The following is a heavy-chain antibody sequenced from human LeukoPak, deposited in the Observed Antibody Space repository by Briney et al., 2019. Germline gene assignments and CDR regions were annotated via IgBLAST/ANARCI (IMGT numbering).Heavy chain of an antibody. CDR1: GYSFTSYW. CDR3: ARRYATMSADDVFDI. V-gene: IGHV5-51*01. J-gene: IGHJ3*02. CDR2: IYPGDSDT. Sequence: GESLKISCKGSGYSFTSYWIGGVRQMPGKGLEWMGIIYPGDSDTRYSPSFQGQATISADKYISTAYLQWSSLKASDTAMYYCARRYATMSADDVFDIWGQGTVVTVSS. D-gene: IGHD3-10*02.